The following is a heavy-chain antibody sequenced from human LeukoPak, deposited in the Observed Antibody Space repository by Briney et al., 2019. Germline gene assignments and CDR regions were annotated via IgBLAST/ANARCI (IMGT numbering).Heavy chain of an antibody. V-gene: IGHV3-7*01. CDR1: GFTFSSYW. Sequence: PGGSLRPSCAASGFTFSSYWMSWVRQAPGKGLEWVANIKQDGREKYYVDSVKGRFTISRDNAKNSLYLQMNSLRAEDTAVYYCARDVLLRNWFYPWGQGTLVTVSS. J-gene: IGHJ5*02. D-gene: IGHD3-10*01. CDR2: IKQDGREK. CDR3: ARDVLLRNWFYP.